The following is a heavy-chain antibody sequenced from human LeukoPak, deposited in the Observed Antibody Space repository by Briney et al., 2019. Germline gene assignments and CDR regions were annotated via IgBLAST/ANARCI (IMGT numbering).Heavy chain of an antibody. CDR1: GGSISSGTYS. CDR3: ARGNPYYYDTSGYSDHDAFDI. D-gene: IGHD3-22*01. Sequence: SQTLSLTCAVSGGSISSGTYSWSWIRQPPGKGLEWIGYIYHSGSTYYNPSLKSRVTMSVDRSKNQISLKLSSVTAADTAVYYCARGNPYYYDTSGYSDHDAFDIWGQGTMVIVSS. J-gene: IGHJ3*02. CDR2: IYHSGST. V-gene: IGHV4-30-2*01.